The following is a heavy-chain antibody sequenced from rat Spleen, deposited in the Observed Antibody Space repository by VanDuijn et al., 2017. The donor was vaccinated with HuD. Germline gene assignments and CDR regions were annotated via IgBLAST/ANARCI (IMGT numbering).Heavy chain of an antibody. Sequence: EVQLVESGGGLVQPGRSLKLSCAASGFTFSNYYMAWVRQAPTKGLEWVAAIVDDGSNTFYRDSVKGRFTLSRDNAKSTLYLQMGSLRSEDTATYYCARRHYGYTDYFDYWGQGVMVTVSS. CDR1: GFTFSNYY. V-gene: IGHV5-25*01. CDR3: ARRHYGYTDYFDY. J-gene: IGHJ2*01. CDR2: IVDDGSNT. D-gene: IGHD1-11*01.